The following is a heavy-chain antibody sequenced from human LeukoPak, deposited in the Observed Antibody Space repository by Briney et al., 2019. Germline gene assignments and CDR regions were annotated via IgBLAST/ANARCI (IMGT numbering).Heavy chain of an antibody. CDR1: GGSISSGSYS. J-gene: IGHJ4*02. V-gene: IGHV4-61*02. CDR3: ARDPSYYDILTGYYEHYFDY. Sequence: SETLSLTCTVSGGSISSGSYSWSWIRQPAGKGLEWIGRIYTSGSTNYNPSLKSRVTISVDTSKNQFSLKLSSVTAADTAVYYCARDPSYYDILTGYYEHYFDYWGQGTLVTVSS. CDR2: IYTSGST. D-gene: IGHD3-9*01.